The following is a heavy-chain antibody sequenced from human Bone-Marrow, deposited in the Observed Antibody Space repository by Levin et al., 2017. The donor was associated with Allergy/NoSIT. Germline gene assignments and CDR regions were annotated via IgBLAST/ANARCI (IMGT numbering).Heavy chain of an antibody. CDR2: ISSSSSYI. J-gene: IGHJ6*03. CDR1: GFTFSSYS. CDR3: ARDQEYCSSTSCFLYYYYYYMDV. D-gene: IGHD2-2*01. V-gene: IGHV3-21*01. Sequence: GESLKISCAASGFTFSSYSMNWVRQAPGKGLEWVSSISSSSSYIYYADSVKGRFTISRDNAKNSLYLQMNSLRAEDTAVYYCARDQEYCSSTSCFLYYYYYYMDVWGKGTTVTVSS.